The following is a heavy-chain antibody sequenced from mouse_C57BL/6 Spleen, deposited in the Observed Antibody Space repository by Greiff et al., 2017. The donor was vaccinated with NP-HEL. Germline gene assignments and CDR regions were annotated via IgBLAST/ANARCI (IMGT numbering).Heavy chain of an antibody. CDR2: IYPGDGDT. D-gene: IGHD2-5*01. J-gene: IGHJ2*01. V-gene: IGHV1-82*01. Sequence: VQLVESGPELVKPGASVKISCKASGYAFSSSWMNWVKQRPGKGLEWIGRIYPGDGDTNYNGKFKGKATLTADKSSSTAYMQLSSLTSEDSAVYFCATPYYSNYYFDYWGQGTTLTVSS. CDR3: ATPYYSNYYFDY. CDR1: GYAFSSSW.